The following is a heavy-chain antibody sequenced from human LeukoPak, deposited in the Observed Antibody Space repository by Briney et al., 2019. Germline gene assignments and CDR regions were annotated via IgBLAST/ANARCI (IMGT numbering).Heavy chain of an antibody. Sequence: GGSLRLSCAASGFTFSSYAMTWVRQAPGKGLERVSAIGGSGGSTYYADSVKGRFTISRDNSKNTLYVQTNSLRADDTAVYYCARGTAWYSSSWYFVYWGQGTLVTVSS. D-gene: IGHD6-13*01. CDR1: GFTFSSYA. CDR2: IGGSGGST. CDR3: ARGTAWYSSSWYFVY. V-gene: IGHV3-23*01. J-gene: IGHJ4*02.